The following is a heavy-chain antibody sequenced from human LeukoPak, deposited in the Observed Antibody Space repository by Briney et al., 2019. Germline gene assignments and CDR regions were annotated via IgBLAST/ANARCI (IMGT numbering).Heavy chain of an antibody. CDR3: ARDTTIDYYDSRDASHI. J-gene: IGHJ3*02. Sequence: GGSLRLSCAASGFSFSSSNINWVRQAPGKGLEWVSSISSSSTYIYYADSVRGRFTISRDNAKSSLYLQMSSLRAEDTAMYYCARDTTIDYYDSRDASHIWGQGTMVTVSS. D-gene: IGHD3-22*01. CDR1: GFSFSSSN. V-gene: IGHV3-21*01. CDR2: ISSSSTYI.